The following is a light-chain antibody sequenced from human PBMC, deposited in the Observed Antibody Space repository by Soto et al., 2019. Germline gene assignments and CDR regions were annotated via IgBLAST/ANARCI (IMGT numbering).Light chain of an antibody. CDR1: QSVSSY. CDR2: DAS. CDR3: QQRSNWPPRFT. Sequence: EIVLTQSPATLSLSPGERATLSCRASQSVSSYLAWYQQKPGQAPRLLIYDASNRATGIPARFSGSGSGTDFTLTISGLEHEDFAVYYCQQRSNWPPRFTFGPGTKVDIK. J-gene: IGKJ3*01. V-gene: IGKV3-11*01.